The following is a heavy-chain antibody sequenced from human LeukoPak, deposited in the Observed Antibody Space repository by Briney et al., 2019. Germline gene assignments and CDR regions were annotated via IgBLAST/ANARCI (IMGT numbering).Heavy chain of an antibody. CDR1: GFTFDDYA. CDR3: AKDTCSGGSCYYDY. D-gene: IGHD2-15*01. J-gene: IGHJ4*02. CDR2: ISWNSGSI. V-gene: IGHV3-9*01. Sequence: PGRSLRLSCDASGFTFDDYAMHWVRQAPGKGLEWVSGISWNSGSIGYADSVKGRFTISRDNAKNSLYLQMNSLRAEDTALYYCAKDTCSGGSCYYDYWGQGTLVTVSS.